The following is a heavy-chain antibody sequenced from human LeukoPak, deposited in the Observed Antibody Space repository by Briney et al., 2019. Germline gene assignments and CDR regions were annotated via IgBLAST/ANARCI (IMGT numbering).Heavy chain of an antibody. J-gene: IGHJ4*02. D-gene: IGHD5-18*01. CDR2: ISSSSYI. CDR1: GFTFSSYS. V-gene: IGHV3-21*01. Sequence: GGSLRLSCAASGFTFSSYSMNWVRQAPGKGLEWASSISSSSYIYYADSVKGRFTISRDNAKNSLYLQMNSLRAEDTAVYYCARDGYSYGSFNFDYWGQGTLVTVSS. CDR3: ARDGYSYGSFNFDY.